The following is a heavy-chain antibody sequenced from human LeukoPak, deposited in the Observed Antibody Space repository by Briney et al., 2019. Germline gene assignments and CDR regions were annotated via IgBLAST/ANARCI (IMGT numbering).Heavy chain of an antibody. J-gene: IGHJ2*01. CDR2: ISGSGGST. D-gene: IGHD2/OR15-2a*01. CDR1: EFTFSSYA. V-gene: IGHV3-23*01. CDR3: AKTLSLNWYFDL. Sequence: QAGGPLRLSCAASEFTFSSYAMSWVRQAPGKGLEWVSTISGSGGSTYYADSVKGRFTISRDNSKNTLYLQMNSLRAEDTAVYYCAKTLSLNWYFDLWGRGTLVTVSS.